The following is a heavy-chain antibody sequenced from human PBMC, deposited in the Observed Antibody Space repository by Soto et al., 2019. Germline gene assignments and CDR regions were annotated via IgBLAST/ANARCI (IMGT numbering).Heavy chain of an antibody. CDR1: GFTFRRDW. Sequence: DEQLVESGGGLVQPGGSLRLSCAVSGFTFRRDWMNWVRQAPGKGLEWVAHTNQDGTAKYYVDSVKGRFTISRDNAKNSLCRQMNSLGVEDTAVYYCSGGVGDAVWGQGPLVTVSS. CDR2: TNQDGTAK. CDR3: SGGVGDAV. V-gene: IGHV3-7*04. J-gene: IGHJ4*02. D-gene: IGHD1-26*01.